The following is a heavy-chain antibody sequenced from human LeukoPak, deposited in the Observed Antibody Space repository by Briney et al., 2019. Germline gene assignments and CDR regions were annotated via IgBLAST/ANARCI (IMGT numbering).Heavy chain of an antibody. CDR1: GGTFSSYA. V-gene: IGHV1-69*04. CDR3: ARDGRSAVTFDY. D-gene: IGHD4-17*01. CDR2: IIPILGIA. Sequence: SVKVSCKASGGTFSSYAISWVRQAPGQGLEWMGRIIPILGIANYAQKFQGRVTITADKSTSAAYMELSSLRSEDMAVYYCARDGRSAVTFDYWGQGTLVTVSS. J-gene: IGHJ4*02.